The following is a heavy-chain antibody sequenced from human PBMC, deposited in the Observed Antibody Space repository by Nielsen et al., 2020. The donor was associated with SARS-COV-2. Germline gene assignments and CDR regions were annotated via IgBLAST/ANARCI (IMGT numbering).Heavy chain of an antibody. CDR1: GFTFDDYA. J-gene: IGHJ4*02. V-gene: IGHV3-9*01. CDR2: ISWNSGSL. CDR3: AKDPYYYDSSGYYVV. Sequence: SLKISCAASGFTFDDYAMHWVRQAPGKGLEWVSGISWNSGSLGYADSVKGRFTISRDNAKNSLYLQMNSLRAEDTALYYCAKDPYYYDSSGYYVVWGQGTLVTVSS. D-gene: IGHD3-22*01.